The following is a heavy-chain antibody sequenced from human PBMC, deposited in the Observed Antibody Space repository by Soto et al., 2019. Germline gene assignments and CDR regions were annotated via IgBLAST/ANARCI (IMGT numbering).Heavy chain of an antibody. CDR2: IYASGNT. V-gene: IGHV4-4*07. J-gene: IGHJ4*02. CDR3: ARESREALGTVEH. CDR1: GASISDYY. D-gene: IGHD4-17*01. Sequence: QVQLQESGPGLVKPSETLSLTCTVSGASISDYYWSWIRQPAGKGLECIGRIYASGNTNYNPSLKSRVTMSVDTSKNQFSLTLNSVTAADTAVYYCARESREALGTVEHWGRGTLVTVSS.